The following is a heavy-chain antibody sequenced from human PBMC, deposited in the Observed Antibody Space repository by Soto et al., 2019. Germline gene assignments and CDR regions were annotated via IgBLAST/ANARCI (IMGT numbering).Heavy chain of an antibody. CDR3: LTPFDP. CDR2: ISYDGSNK. Sequence: GGSLRLSCAASGFTFSSYAMHWVRQAPGKGLEWVAVISYDGSNKYYADSVKGRFTISRDNSKNTLYPQMNSLRAEDTAVYYCLTPFDPWGQGTLVTVSS. J-gene: IGHJ5*02. V-gene: IGHV3-30-3*01. CDR1: GFTFSSYA.